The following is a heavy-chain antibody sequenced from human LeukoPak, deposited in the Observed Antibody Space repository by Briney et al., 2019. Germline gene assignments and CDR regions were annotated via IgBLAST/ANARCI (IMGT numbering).Heavy chain of an antibody. CDR2: INHSGST. J-gene: IGHJ3*02. CDR3: ARSYDILTGYRTDAFDI. V-gene: IGHV4-34*01. D-gene: IGHD3-9*01. CDR1: GGSFSGYY. Sequence: SETLSLTCAVYGGSFSGYYWSWIRQPPGEGLEWIGEINHSGSTNYNPSLKSRVTISVDTSKNQFSLKLSSVTAADTAVYYCARSYDILTGYRTDAFDIWGQGTMVTVSS.